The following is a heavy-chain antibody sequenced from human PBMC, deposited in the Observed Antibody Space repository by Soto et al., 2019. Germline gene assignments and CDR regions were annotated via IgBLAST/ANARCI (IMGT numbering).Heavy chain of an antibody. CDR2: IYWDDDK. D-gene: IGHD2-15*01. V-gene: IGHV2-5*02. CDR1: GFSLTTGGVA. Sequence: QITLKESGPTLVKPTQTLTLTCTFSGFSLTTGGVAVGWIRQPPGKPLDWLALIYWDDDKRYSPSLKSRRSITKDPSKNQVVLTMTNMDPVDTASYYCTRRDFSGADCYSLWYFGLWGRGTLVTVSS. CDR3: TRRDFSGADCYSLWYFGL. J-gene: IGHJ2*01.